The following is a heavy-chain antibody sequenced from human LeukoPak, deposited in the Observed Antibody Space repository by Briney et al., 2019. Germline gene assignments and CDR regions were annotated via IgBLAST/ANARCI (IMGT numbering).Heavy chain of an antibody. CDR3: ARSHTARDGYPGYAFDI. CDR1: GFTVSSNY. V-gene: IGHV3-66*01. CDR2: IYSGGST. J-gene: IGHJ3*02. Sequence: GGSLRLSCAASGFTVSSNYMSWVRQAPGKGLEWVPVIYSGGSTYYADSVKGRFTISRDNSKNTLYLQMNSLRAEDTAVYYCARSHTARDGYPGYAFDIWGQGTMVTVSS. D-gene: IGHD5-24*01.